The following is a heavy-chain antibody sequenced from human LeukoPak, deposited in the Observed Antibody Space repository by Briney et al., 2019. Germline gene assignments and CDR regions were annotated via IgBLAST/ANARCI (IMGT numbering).Heavy chain of an antibody. CDR1: GFTFSSYS. CDR2: ISSSSSYI. D-gene: IGHD2/OR15-2a*01. J-gene: IGHJ4*02. Sequence: NSGGSLRLSCAASGFTFSSYSMNWVRQAPGKGLEWVSSISSSSSYIYYADSVKGRFTISRDNAKNSLYLQMNSLRVEDTAVYYCARAHSNDFDYWGQGTLVTVSS. V-gene: IGHV3-21*01. CDR3: ARAHSNDFDY.